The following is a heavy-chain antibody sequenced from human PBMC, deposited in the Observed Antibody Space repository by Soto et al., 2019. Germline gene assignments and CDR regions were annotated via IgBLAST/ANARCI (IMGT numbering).Heavy chain of an antibody. D-gene: IGHD1-1*01. Sequence: ASVRVSCKVSGYTLTELSMHWVRQAPGKGLEWMGGFDPEDGETIYAQKFQGRVTMTEDTPTDTAYMELSSLRSEDTAVYYCATDPHAKSTAGPSCWGQGTLVTVPS. CDR3: ATDPHAKSTAGPSC. CDR1: GYTLTELS. CDR2: FDPEDGET. V-gene: IGHV1-24*01. J-gene: IGHJ4*02.